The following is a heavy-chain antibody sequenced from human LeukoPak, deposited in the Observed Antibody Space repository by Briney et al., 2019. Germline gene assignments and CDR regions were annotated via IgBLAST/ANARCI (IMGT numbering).Heavy chain of an antibody. CDR1: GFTFSSYA. J-gene: IGHJ4*02. Sequence: GGSLRLSCAASGFTFSSYAMSWVRQAPGKGLEWVSAISGSGGSTYYADSVKGRFTISRDNSKNTLYLQMNSLKTEDTAVYYCTTDVVIAARPQFDYWGQGTLVTVSS. CDR2: ISGSGGST. CDR3: TTDVVIAARPQFDY. V-gene: IGHV3-23*01. D-gene: IGHD6-6*01.